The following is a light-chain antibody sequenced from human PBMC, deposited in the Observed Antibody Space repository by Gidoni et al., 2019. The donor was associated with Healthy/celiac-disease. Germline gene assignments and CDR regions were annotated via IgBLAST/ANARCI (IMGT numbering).Light chain of an antibody. CDR3: QQRSNWPRT. V-gene: IGKV3-11*01. J-gene: IGKJ1*01. CDR1: QSVSSY. CDR2: DAS. Sequence: EIVLTQSPATLSLSPGERATLSCRASQSVSSYLAWYQQKPGQAPRLRIYDASNRATGIPARFSGSGSGTDVTLTISSLEPEDFAVYYCQQRSNWPRTFGQGTKVEIK.